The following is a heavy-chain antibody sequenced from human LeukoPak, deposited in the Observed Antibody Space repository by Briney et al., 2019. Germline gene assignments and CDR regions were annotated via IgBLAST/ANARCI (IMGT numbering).Heavy chain of an antibody. CDR3: ARAGTSVVTFYALDY. V-gene: IGHV3-30-3*01. CDR1: GFSFSTYA. CDR2: ILYDGSQE. D-gene: IGHD4-23*01. J-gene: IGHJ4*02. Sequence: GGSLRLSCAASGFSFSTYAIHWVRQAPGKGLEWVAVILYDGSQERYADSVQGRFTVSRDNSKNTLYLQMNSLRVEDTAVYYCARAGTSVVTFYALDYWGQGTRVTVSS.